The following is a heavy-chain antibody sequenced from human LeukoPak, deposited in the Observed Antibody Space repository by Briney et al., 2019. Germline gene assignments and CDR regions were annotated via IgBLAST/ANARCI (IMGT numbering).Heavy chain of an antibody. CDR3: ARAEVSTADFDH. J-gene: IGHJ4*02. Sequence: PSETLSLTCTVFGGSIGNYYWNWIRQPAGKGLEWIGRIHTSGSTNYNPSLKSRVTMAVDTSTNKFSLNLSSVTAADTAVYYCARAEVSTADFDHWGQGTLVTVSS. D-gene: IGHD2/OR15-2a*01. CDR2: IHTSGST. CDR1: GGSIGNYY. V-gene: IGHV4-4*07.